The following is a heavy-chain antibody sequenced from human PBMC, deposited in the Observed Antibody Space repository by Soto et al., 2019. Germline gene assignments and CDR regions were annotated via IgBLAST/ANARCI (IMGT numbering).Heavy chain of an antibody. Sequence: EVQLLESGGGLVQPGGSLRLSCAASGFTFSSYAMSWVRQAPGKGLEWVSAISGSGGSTYYADSLKGRFTISRDNSKNTLYLQMNSLRAEDTAVYYCAKNGYCSSTSCYLDDAFDIWGQGTMVTVSS. CDR1: GFTFSSYA. CDR3: AKNGYCSSTSCYLDDAFDI. D-gene: IGHD2-2*01. CDR2: ISGSGGST. V-gene: IGHV3-23*01. J-gene: IGHJ3*02.